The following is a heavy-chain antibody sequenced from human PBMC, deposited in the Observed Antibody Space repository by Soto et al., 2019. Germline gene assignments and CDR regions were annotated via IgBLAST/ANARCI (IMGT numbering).Heavy chain of an antibody. D-gene: IGHD4-4*01. J-gene: IGHJ4*02. Sequence: SVKVSCKASGGTFSSYAISWVRQAPGQGLEWMGGIIPIFGTANYAQKFQGRVTITADESTSTAYMELSSLRSEDTAVYYCARDLRSNPPDYFDYWGQGTLVTVSS. CDR1: GGTFSSYA. CDR2: IIPIFGTA. CDR3: ARDLRSNPPDYFDY. V-gene: IGHV1-69*13.